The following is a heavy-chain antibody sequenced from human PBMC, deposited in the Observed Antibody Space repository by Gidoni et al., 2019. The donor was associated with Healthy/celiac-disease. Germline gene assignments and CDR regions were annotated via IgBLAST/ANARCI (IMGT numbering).Heavy chain of an antibody. CDR2: ISYDGSNK. D-gene: IGHD6-19*01. Sequence: QVQLVESGGGVVQPGRSLRLSCAASGFTFSSYGMHWVRQAPGKGLEWVAVISYDGSNKYYADSVKGRFTISRDNSKNTLYLQMNSLRAEDTAVYYCAKNIAVAGTDYYYYGMDVWGQGTTVTVSS. V-gene: IGHV3-30*18. CDR3: AKNIAVAGTDYYYYGMDV. CDR1: GFTFSSYG. J-gene: IGHJ6*02.